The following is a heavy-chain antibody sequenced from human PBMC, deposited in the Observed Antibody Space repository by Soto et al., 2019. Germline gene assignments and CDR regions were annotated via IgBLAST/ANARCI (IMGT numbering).Heavy chain of an antibody. CDR2: TGTRRKYT. CDR1: GYSLLDYS. V-gene: IGHV3-48*02. CDR3: VRDRDWAFDI. J-gene: IGHJ3*02. D-gene: IGHD3-9*01. Sequence: PGGSLRLSCAASGYSLLDYSINFFRQAPGKCLEWVSYTGTRRKYTFYADSVRGRFTISRDDARNSVYLQLNSLRDEDTAVYYCVRDRDWAFDIWGQGTMVTVSS.